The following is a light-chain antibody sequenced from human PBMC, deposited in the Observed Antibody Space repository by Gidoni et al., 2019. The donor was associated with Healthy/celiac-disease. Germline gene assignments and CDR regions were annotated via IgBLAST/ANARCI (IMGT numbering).Light chain of an antibody. J-gene: IGKJ3*01. CDR2: HAS. V-gene: IGKV3-11*01. Sequence: EIVLTQSPAPLYLPPGERATLSCRASQSVSSYLAWYQQKPGQAPRFLIYHASNRATGIPARFSGSGSGTDFTLTISSLEPEDFAVYYCQQRSNWHTFGPGTKVDIK. CDR3: QQRSNWHT. CDR1: QSVSSY.